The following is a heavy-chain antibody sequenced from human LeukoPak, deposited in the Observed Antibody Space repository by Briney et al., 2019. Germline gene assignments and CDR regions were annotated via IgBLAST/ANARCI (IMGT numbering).Heavy chain of an antibody. Sequence: GGSLRLSCAASGFIFSSYWMHWVRHAPGKGLAWVSRINTDGSSTSYADSVKGRFTISRDNSRNTLYLQMNTLRVEDSAVYYCARDRAPPTSWYFDLWGRGTLVTVSS. CDR1: GFIFSSYW. D-gene: IGHD3-10*01. CDR2: INTDGSST. J-gene: IGHJ2*01. CDR3: ARDRAPPTSWYFDL. V-gene: IGHV3-74*01.